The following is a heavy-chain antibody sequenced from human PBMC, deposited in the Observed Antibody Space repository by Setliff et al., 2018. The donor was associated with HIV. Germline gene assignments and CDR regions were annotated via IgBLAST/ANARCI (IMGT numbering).Heavy chain of an antibody. V-gene: IGHV1-46*01. CDR2: IYPSSGGT. Sequence: ASVKVSCKASEYTFTNYYIHWVRQAPGQGLEWLGIIYPSSGGTGYPEKFQGRVTMTTDTSTSTAYMELRSLRSDDTAVYYCAREEYQLLSHWGQGTLVTVSS. CDR1: EYTFTNYY. J-gene: IGHJ4*02. D-gene: IGHD1-26*01. CDR3: AREEYQLLSH.